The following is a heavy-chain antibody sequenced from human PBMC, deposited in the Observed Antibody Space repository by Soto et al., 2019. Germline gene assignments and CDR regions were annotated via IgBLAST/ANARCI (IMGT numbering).Heavy chain of an antibody. J-gene: IGHJ4*02. D-gene: IGHD1-7*01. CDR2: ISSSSDST. CDR3: AGGGVKGTTSRGQVYN. V-gene: IGHV3-11*06. Sequence: QVQVVESGGGLVKPGGSLRLSCAASGFTFSDYYMSWIRQAPGKGLEWVSVISSSSDSTKYADSVKGRFTISRDNAKNSLYLQFTGLRAEDTAGYYSAGGGVKGTTSRGQVYNWGQGTLVTVSS. CDR1: GFTFSDYY.